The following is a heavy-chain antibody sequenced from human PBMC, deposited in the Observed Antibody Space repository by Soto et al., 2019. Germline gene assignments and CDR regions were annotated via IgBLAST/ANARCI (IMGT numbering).Heavy chain of an antibody. CDR3: SRSLNA. J-gene: IGHJ5*02. CDR2: INQDGSQK. V-gene: IGHV3-7*01. CDR1: GFTFTTWW. Sequence: GGSLRLSCAASGFTFTTWWMDWARQTPGKGLEWVANINQDGSQKNYVDSVKGRFTISRDNAKNSVYLQMTSLTAEDSALYYCSRSLNAWGQGTLVTVSS.